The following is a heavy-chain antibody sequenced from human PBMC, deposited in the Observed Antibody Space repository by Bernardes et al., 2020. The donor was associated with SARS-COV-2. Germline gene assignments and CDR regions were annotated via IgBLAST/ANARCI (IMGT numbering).Heavy chain of an antibody. CDR3: ARVVPEDSLPAQIFGVVITPTIEGGWFDP. Sequence: ASVKVSCKASGYTFTSYGISWVRQAPGQGLEWMGWISAYNGNTNYAQKLQGRVTMTTDTSTSTAYMELRSLRSDDTAVYYCARVVPEDSLPAQIFGVVITPTIEGGWFDPWGQGTLVTVSS. CDR1: GYTFTSYG. CDR2: ISAYNGNT. V-gene: IGHV1-18*01. D-gene: IGHD3-3*01. J-gene: IGHJ5*02.